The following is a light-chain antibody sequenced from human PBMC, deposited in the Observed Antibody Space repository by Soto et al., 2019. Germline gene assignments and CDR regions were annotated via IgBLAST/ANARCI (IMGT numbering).Light chain of an antibody. CDR2: GND. J-gene: IGLJ2*01. CDR1: SSNIGAGYD. Sequence: QSVLTQPPSVSGAPGQRVTISCTGSSSNIGAGYDVHWYQQLPGTAPKLLIYGNDNRPSGVPDRFSGSKSGTSASPAITGLQADDEAHYYCQSYDSSLSGSLVFGGGTKLTVL. V-gene: IGLV1-40*01. CDR3: QSYDSSLSGSLV.